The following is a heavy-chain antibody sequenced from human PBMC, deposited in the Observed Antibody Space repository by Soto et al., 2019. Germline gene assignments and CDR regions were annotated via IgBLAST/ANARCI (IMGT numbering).Heavy chain of an antibody. Sequence: QVQLVQSGAEVKKPGASVKVSCKTSGYTFTSYGISWVRQAPGQGLEWMGWISAYNGNTNYAQKFQGRVTMTTDTCTSTVDMELRSLRSDDTAVYYCARRGLFDSMTTFDYWGQGTLVTVSS. D-gene: IGHD3-10*01. CDR3: ARRGLFDSMTTFDY. J-gene: IGHJ4*02. V-gene: IGHV1-18*01. CDR2: ISAYNGNT. CDR1: GYTFTSYG.